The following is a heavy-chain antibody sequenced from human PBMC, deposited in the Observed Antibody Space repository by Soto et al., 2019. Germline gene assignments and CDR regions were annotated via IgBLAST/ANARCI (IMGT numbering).Heavy chain of an antibody. J-gene: IGHJ4*02. CDR2: ISAYNGNT. CDR3: ARLQESGSMYSSSWYAPDY. V-gene: IGHV1-18*01. Sequence: QVQLVQSGAEVKKPGASVKVSCKASGYTFTSYGISWVRQAPGQGLEWMGWISAYNGNTNYAQKLQGRVTMTTDTSTSTAYMELRSLRSDDTAVYYCARLQESGSMYSSSWYAPDYWGQGTLVTVSS. CDR1: GYTFTSYG. D-gene: IGHD6-13*01.